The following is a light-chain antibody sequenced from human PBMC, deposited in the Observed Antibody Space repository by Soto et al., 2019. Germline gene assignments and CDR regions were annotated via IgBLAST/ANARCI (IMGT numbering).Light chain of an antibody. CDR3: SSYTSSSTLYV. CDR1: SSDVGGYNY. CDR2: EVS. V-gene: IGLV2-14*01. Sequence: QSVLTQPASVSGSPGQSITISFTGTSSDVGGYNYVSWYQQHPGKAPKLMIYEVSNRPSGVSNRFSGSKSGNTASLTISGLQAEDEDDYYCSSYTSSSTLYVFGTGTKVTVL. J-gene: IGLJ1*01.